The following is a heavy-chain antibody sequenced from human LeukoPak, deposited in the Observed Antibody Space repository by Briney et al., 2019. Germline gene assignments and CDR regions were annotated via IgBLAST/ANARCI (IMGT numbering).Heavy chain of an antibody. CDR1: GFTFSSYG. Sequence: GGSLRLSCAASGFTFSSYGMSWVRQAPGKGLEWVSDTSGSGSGTYYAESVKGRFTISRDNCKNTLYLHMSSLRAEDTAVYFCVRGYSFGPYGMDVWGQGTTVTVSS. V-gene: IGHV3-23*01. J-gene: IGHJ6*02. CDR3: VRGYSFGPYGMDV. D-gene: IGHD2-15*01. CDR2: TSGSGSGT.